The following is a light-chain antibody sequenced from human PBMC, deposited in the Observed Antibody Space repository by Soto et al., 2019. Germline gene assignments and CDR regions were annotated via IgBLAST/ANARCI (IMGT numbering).Light chain of an antibody. J-gene: IGLJ2*01. CDR3: SSYTSSSTYVV. V-gene: IGLV2-14*01. CDR1: SSDVGGYNY. Sequence: QSVLTQPASVSGSPGQSITISCTGTSSDVGGYNYVSWYQQHPGKAPKLMIYDVSNRPSGVSNRFSGSKSGNTASLTISGPQAEDEADYYCSSYTSSSTYVVFGGGTKLTVL. CDR2: DVS.